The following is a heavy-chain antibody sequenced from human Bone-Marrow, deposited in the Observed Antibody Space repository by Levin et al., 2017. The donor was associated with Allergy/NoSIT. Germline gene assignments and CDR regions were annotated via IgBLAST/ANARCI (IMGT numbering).Heavy chain of an antibody. CDR3: AMGEYYFDY. Sequence: LSPTLSLPCTVSGGSISSSYWSWIRPPPGKGLEWIGYIYYSGSTNYNPSLKSRVTISVDTSKNQFSLKLSSVTAADTAVYYCAMGEYYFDYWGQGTLVTVSS. J-gene: IGHJ4*02. CDR1: GGSISSSY. V-gene: IGHV4-59*01. CDR2: IYYSGST. D-gene: IGHD3-16*01.